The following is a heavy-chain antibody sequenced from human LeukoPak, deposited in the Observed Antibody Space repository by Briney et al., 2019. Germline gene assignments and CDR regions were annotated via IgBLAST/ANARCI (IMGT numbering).Heavy chain of an antibody. V-gene: IGHV5-51*01. CDR1: GYSFTSYW. CDR3: ARQDSGNITGTAYYGMDV. Sequence: PGESLKISCKGSGYSFTSYWIGWVRQMPGKGLEWMGIIYPGDSDTRYSPSFQGQVTISADKSISTAYLQWSSLKASDTAMYYCARQDSGNITGTAYYGMDVGGQGTTVTVSS. CDR2: IYPGDSDT. D-gene: IGHD1-20*01. J-gene: IGHJ6*02.